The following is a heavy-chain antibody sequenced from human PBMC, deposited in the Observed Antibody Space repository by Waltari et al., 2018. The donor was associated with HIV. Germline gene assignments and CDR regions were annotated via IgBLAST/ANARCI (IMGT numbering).Heavy chain of an antibody. V-gene: IGHV4-38-2*02. CDR2: ASHSGGT. D-gene: IGHD3-3*01. CDR3: ARAGVVPALFDL. Sequence: QVQLQESGPGLVKPSETLSLSCIVSESYIKTDYYWGWIRPPPGKGLEWLGSASHSGGTFHNASLQSRVTISVDRSKNQVSLKVNSVTAADTAVYYCARAGVVPALFDLWGRGTLVTVSS. CDR1: ESYIKTDYY. J-gene: IGHJ2*01.